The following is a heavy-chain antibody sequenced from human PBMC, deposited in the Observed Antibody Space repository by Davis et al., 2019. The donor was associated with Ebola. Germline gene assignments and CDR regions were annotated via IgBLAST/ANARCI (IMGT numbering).Heavy chain of an antibody. V-gene: IGHV3-74*01. CDR2: INSDGTSS. CDR3: ARGDTGGSDSPFDY. Sequence: PGGSLRLSCKGSGYTFSSFWMNWVRQAPGKGLEWVSRINSDGTSSNYTDVVRGRFTVSRDNSKNTVYLEMNSLRAEDTAVYYCARGDTGGSDSPFDYWGQGTLVTVSS. D-gene: IGHD3-22*01. CDR1: GYTFSSFW. J-gene: IGHJ4*02.